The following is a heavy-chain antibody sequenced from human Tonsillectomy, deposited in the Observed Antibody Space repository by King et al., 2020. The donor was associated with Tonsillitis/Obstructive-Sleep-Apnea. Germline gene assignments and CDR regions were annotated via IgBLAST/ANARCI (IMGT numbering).Heavy chain of an antibody. D-gene: IGHD6-13*01. CDR1: GFTFSNYA. CDR3: AKDREYSSSWTGYSYGMYV. CDR2: ISGSGGST. Sequence: VQLVESGGGLGQPGGSLRLSCAASGFTFSNYAMSWVRQAPGKGLEWVSAISGSGGSTNYADSVKGRFTISRDNSKSTLYLQMHSLRVEDTAVYYCAKDREYSSSWTGYSYGMYVWGQGTTVTVSS. V-gene: IGHV3-23*04. J-gene: IGHJ6*02.